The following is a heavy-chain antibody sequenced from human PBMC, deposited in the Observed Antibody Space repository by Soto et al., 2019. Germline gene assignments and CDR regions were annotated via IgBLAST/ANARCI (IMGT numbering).Heavy chain of an antibody. CDR2: IKQDGSEK. Sequence: GGSLRLSCAASGFTFSSFWMTWVRQAPGKGLEWVANIKQDGSEKYYVDSVKGRFTISRDNARNSLFLEMKSLRSEDTAVYSCVRDRSGSYLEGFDYWGQGTLVTVSS. D-gene: IGHD1-26*01. CDR3: VRDRSGSYLEGFDY. V-gene: IGHV3-7*01. CDR1: GFTFSSFW. J-gene: IGHJ4*02.